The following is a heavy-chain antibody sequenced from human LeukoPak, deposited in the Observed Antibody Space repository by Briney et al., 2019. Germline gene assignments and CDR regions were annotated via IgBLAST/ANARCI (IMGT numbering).Heavy chain of an antibody. V-gene: IGHV3-30*02. D-gene: IGHD3-10*01. CDR1: RFTFSNYG. J-gene: IGHJ6*03. CDR3: AKLGKTENHYGSGRFSYYYYMDV. CDR2: IQGDGSNK. Sequence: GGSLRLSCAASRFTFSNYGMHWVRQAPGKGLEWVAFIQGDGSNKYYADSVKGRFTISRDNSKNTLYLQMNSLRAEDTAVYYCAKLGKTENHYGSGRFSYYYYMDVWGKGTTVTISS.